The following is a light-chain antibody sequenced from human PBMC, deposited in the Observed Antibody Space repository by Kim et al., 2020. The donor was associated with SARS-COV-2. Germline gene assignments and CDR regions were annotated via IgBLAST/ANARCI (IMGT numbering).Light chain of an antibody. J-gene: IGKJ3*01. V-gene: IGKV1D-16*01. Sequence: DNQMTQSPRSLSASVGDRVTITCRASQGIRSWLAWYQPKPQKAPKSLIYAASSLQSGVPSRFTGSGSGTDFTLTITSLQPENFATYYRQQYDNYPRTVGPGTKVDIK. CDR3: QQYDNYPRT. CDR2: AAS. CDR1: QGIRSW.